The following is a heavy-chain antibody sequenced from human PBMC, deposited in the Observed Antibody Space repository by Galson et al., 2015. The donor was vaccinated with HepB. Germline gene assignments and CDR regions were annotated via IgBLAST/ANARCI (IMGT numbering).Heavy chain of an antibody. CDR3: ARDWEYYGSGSYYKYNWFDP. J-gene: IGHJ5*02. D-gene: IGHD3-10*01. CDR1: GYTFTSYA. V-gene: IGHV7-4-1*02. Sequence: QSGAEVKKPGASVKVSCKASGYTFTSYAMNWVRQAPGQGLEWMGWINTNTGNPTYAQGFTGRFVFSLDTSVSTAYLQISSLKAEDTAVYYCARDWEYYGSGSYYKYNWFDPWGQGTLVTVSS. CDR2: INTNTGNP.